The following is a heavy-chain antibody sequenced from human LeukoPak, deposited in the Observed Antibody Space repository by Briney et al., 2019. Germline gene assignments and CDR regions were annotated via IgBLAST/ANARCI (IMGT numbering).Heavy chain of an antibody. J-gene: IGHJ4*02. Sequence: PGGSLRLSRAPSGFTFSSYAMRWVRDAPGKGLECVSGVTNSGDITYYAPSVRGRFTISRDNSKNTLYLQMNSLRADDTAVYYCAKNLYYYILTTWDYWGQGTLVTVSS. D-gene: IGHD3-9*01. CDR1: GFTFSSYA. V-gene: IGHV3-23*05. CDR3: AKNLYYYILTTWDY. CDR2: VTNSGDIT.